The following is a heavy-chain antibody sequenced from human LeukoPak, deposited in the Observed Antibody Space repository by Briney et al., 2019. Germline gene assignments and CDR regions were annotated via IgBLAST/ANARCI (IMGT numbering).Heavy chain of an antibody. J-gene: IGHJ5*02. CDR3: ARDRGESWFDP. CDR2: ISHDGSDK. D-gene: IGHD3-10*01. CDR1: GFTFNKFA. Sequence: GGSLRLSCAASGFTFNKFAMHWVRQAPGKGLEWVAVISHDGSDKYYADSVKGRFTISRDNSKNTLYLQMNSLRAEDTAIYYCARDRGESWFDPWGQGTLVTVSS. V-gene: IGHV3-30-3*01.